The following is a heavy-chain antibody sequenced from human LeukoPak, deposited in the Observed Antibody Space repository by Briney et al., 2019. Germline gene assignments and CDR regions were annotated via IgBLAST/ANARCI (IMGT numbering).Heavy chain of an antibody. D-gene: IGHD2-2*01. Sequence: SETLSLTCAVYGGSFSGYYWSWIRQPPGKGLEWIGEINHSGSTNYNPSLKSRVTMSVDTSKNQFSLRLSSVTAADTAVYYCAREVVPAALKNYYYMDVWGKGTTVTVSS. J-gene: IGHJ6*03. CDR1: GGSFSGYY. CDR2: INHSGST. V-gene: IGHV4-34*01. CDR3: AREVVPAALKNYYYMDV.